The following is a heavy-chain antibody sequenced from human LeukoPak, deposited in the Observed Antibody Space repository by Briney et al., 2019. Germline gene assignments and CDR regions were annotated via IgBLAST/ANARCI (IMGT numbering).Heavy chain of an antibody. CDR1: GFTFYTYG. Sequence: GGSLRLSCAASGFTFYTYGMHWVRQAPGKGLEYVSGIGPDGGTTNYAKSVKGRFTISRDNSKSMVYLQMGSLTADDMAVYYCARGAQLTDYWGQGTLVTVSS. V-gene: IGHV3-64*01. D-gene: IGHD6-13*01. CDR2: IGPDGGTT. CDR3: ARGAQLTDY. J-gene: IGHJ4*02.